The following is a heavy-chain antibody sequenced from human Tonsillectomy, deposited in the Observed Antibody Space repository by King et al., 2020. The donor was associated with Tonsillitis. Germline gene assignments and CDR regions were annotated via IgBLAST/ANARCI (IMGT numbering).Heavy chain of an antibody. D-gene: IGHD3-22*01. CDR3: AHSILTGGGYYDXEYFXH. CDR1: GLSLSTSGAG. CDR2: IYWDDDK. V-gene: IGHV2-5*02. Sequence: ITLKESGPTLVKPTQTLTLTCTFSGLSLSTSGAGVGWIRQPPGKALEWLALIYWDDDKRYSPSLKSRLTITKDTSKNQVVLTMTNMDPVDTATYYCAHSILTGGGYYDXEYFXHWGXXTLVTVS. J-gene: IGHJ1*01.